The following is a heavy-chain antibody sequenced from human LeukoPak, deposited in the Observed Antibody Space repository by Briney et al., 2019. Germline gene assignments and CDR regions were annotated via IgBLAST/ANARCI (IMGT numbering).Heavy chain of an antibody. Sequence: GGSLRLSCAASGFIVSSKYMSWVRQAPGKGLEWVSTLYSNGNTYYADSVKGRFTISRDNSKNTLSLQTNSLRAEDTAVYYCARDYYDGSAYYSYYEYWGQGTLVTVSS. CDR1: GFIVSSKY. V-gene: IGHV3-53*01. D-gene: IGHD3-22*01. J-gene: IGHJ4*02. CDR3: ARDYYDGSAYYSYYEY. CDR2: LYSNGNT.